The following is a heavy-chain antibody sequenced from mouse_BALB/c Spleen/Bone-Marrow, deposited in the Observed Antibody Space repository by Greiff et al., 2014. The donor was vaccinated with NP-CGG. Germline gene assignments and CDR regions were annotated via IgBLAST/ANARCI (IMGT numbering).Heavy chain of an antibody. V-gene: IGHV14-3*02. CDR2: IDPANGNT. CDR1: GFNIKDTY. CDR3: ARPIFL. Sequence: VHVKQSGAKLVKPGASVKLSCTASGFNIKDTYMHWVKQRPEQGLEWIGRIDPANGNTKYDPKFQGKATITADTSSNTAYLQLSSLTSEDTAVYYCARPIFLWGQGTSVTVSS. J-gene: IGHJ4*01.